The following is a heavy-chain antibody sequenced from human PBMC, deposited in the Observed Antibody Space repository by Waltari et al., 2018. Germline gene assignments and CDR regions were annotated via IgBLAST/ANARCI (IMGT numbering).Heavy chain of an antibody. CDR1: GFSFKNYG. Sequence: QEKLVESGGGVVQSGRSLQLSCEASGFSFKNYGMQWVRQAPGKGLEWVAIIWYDGSKKYYADSVKGRFDISRDNSRNTLYLQMDSLRAEDTAVYFCARDQYGESFYYAMNVWGQGTAVTVSS. J-gene: IGHJ6*02. CDR3: ARDQYGESFYYAMNV. CDR2: IWYDGSKK. V-gene: IGHV3-33*01. D-gene: IGHD1-26*01.